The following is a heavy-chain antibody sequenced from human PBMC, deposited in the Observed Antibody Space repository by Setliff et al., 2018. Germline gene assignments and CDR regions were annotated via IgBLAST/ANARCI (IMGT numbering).Heavy chain of an antibody. Sequence: SLRLSCAASGCTLRSYWMRWVRQTPGKGLAWVSTLTASGDATYYADSVKGRFTISSDNAKNSLFLQMNNLRAEDTALYYCASSSGWIPWIQHWGPGTLVTVSS. J-gene: IGHJ1*01. CDR1: GCTLRSYW. CDR2: LTASGDAT. D-gene: IGHD3-10*01. V-gene: IGHV3-21*01. CDR3: ASSSGWIPWIQH.